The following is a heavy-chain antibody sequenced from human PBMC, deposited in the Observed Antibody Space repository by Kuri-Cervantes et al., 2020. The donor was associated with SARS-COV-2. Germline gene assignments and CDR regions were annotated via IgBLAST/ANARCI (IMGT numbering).Heavy chain of an antibody. Sequence: SETLSLTCTVSGGSISSGDYYWSWIRQPPGKGLEWIGSIYYSGSTYYNPSLKSRVTISVDTSKNQFSLKLSSVTAADTAVDYCARRSPGSGYYLGAFDIWGQGTMVTVSS. CDR3: ARRSPGSGYYLGAFDI. J-gene: IGHJ3*02. V-gene: IGHV4-39*01. CDR2: IYYSGST. CDR1: GGSISSGDYY. D-gene: IGHD3-3*01.